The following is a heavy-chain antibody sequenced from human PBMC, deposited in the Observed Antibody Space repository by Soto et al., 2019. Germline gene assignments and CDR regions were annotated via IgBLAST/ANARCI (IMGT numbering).Heavy chain of an antibody. V-gene: IGHV4-31*03. J-gene: IGHJ4*02. Sequence: QVQLQESGPGLVKPSQTLSLTCTVSGGSISVGVYYWNWIRQLPGKGPEWIGYTYHTGSTYYNPSLESRVTISVDPSKNQFSRRLSSVTAADTAVYYCARIGNPDASLYFDYWGQGTLVTVSS. CDR2: TYHTGST. CDR1: GGSISVGVYY. CDR3: ARIGNPDASLYFDY. D-gene: IGHD2-2*01.